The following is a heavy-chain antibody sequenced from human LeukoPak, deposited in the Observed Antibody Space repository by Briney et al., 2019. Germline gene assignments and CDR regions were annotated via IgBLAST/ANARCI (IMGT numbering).Heavy chain of an antibody. D-gene: IGHD4-17*01. CDR3: ASPHNYGDYYFDY. J-gene: IGHJ4*02. V-gene: IGHV4-39*07. CDR1: GGSISSSSYY. Sequence: PSETLSLTCTVSGGSISSSSYYWGWIRQPPGKGLEWIGSIYYSGSTYYNPSLKSRVTISVDTSKNQFSLKLSSVTAADTAVYCCASPHNYGDYYFDYWGQGTLVTVSS. CDR2: IYYSGST.